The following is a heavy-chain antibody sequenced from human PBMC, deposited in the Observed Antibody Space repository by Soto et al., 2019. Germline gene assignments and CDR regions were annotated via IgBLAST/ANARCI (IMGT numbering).Heavy chain of an antibody. J-gene: IGHJ6*03. CDR3: ARFYMYYDFWSGYPSYYYYYMDV. D-gene: IGHD3-3*01. CDR2: ISAYNGNT. V-gene: IGHV1-18*01. CDR1: GYTFTSYG. Sequence: QVQLVQSGAEVKKPGASVKVSCKASGYTFTSYGISWVRQAPGQGLEWMGWISAYNGNTNYAQKLQGRVTMTTHTTKSTAYMELRSLRSDDTAVYYCARFYMYYDFWSGYPSYYYYYMDVWGKGTTVTVSS.